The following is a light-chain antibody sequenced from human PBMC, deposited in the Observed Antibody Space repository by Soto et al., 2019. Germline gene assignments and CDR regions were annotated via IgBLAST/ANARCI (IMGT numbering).Light chain of an antibody. CDR1: QSLSKS. Sequence: EIVLTQSPATLSLSPGERATLSCRASQSLSKSLVWYQQKPGQAPRLLIDGASNRATGIPARFSGSVSGTDFTLTISSLEHEGFGVYFCQQHSSWPLTLGGGTKVEIK. J-gene: IGKJ4*02. V-gene: IGKV3-11*01. CDR2: GAS. CDR3: QQHSSWPLT.